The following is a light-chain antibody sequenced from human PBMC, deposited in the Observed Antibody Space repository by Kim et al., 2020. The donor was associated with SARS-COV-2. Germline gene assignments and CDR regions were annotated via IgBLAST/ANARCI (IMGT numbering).Light chain of an antibody. CDR1: SGHSSYT. V-gene: IGLV4-69*01. CDR3: QTWGTGIHVV. Sequence: QLVLTQSPSASASLGASVKLTCTLSSGHSSYTIAWHQQQPEKGPRYLMNLTSDGSYNKGDGIPDRFSGSSSGAERYLTISSLQSEDEADYYCQTWGTGIHVVFGGGTQLTVL. J-gene: IGLJ2*01. CDR2: LTSDGSY.